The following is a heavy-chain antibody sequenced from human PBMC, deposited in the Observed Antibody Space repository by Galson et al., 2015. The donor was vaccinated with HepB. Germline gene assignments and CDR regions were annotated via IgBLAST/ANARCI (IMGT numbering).Heavy chain of an antibody. V-gene: IGHV4-4*01. CDR3: ARVGGRGYSGYDAFDY. CDR1: GGSISSSNW. J-gene: IGHJ4*02. D-gene: IGHD5-12*01. CDR2: IFHSGTT. Sequence: LSLTCAVSGGSISSSNWWSWVRQPPGKGLEWVGEIFHSGTTNYNPSLRSRVTISVDKSKNQFSLNLYSVTAADTAVYFCARVGGRGYSGYDAFDYWGQGTVVTVSS.